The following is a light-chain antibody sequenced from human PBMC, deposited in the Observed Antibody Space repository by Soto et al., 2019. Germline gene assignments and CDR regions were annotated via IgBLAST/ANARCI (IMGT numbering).Light chain of an antibody. Sequence: QSVLTQPPSVSGAPGQRVTISCTGSSSNIGAGYDVHWYQQLPGTAPKLLTYGNSNRPSGVPDRFSGSKSGTSASLAITGLQAEDEADYYCQSYDSSLSVLYVFGTGTKVT. J-gene: IGLJ1*01. CDR1: SSNIGAGYD. CDR2: GNS. V-gene: IGLV1-40*01. CDR3: QSYDSSLSVLYV.